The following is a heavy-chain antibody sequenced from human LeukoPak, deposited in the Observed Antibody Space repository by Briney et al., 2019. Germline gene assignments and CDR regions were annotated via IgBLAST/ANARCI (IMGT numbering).Heavy chain of an antibody. CDR3: ARDNRMVRGVIPYYGMDV. D-gene: IGHD3-10*01. CDR1: GFTFRNYN. Sequence: GGSLRLSCAASGFTFRNYNMNWVRQAPGKGLEWVSSINSSSGYIYYADSVKGRFTISRDNAKNSLYLQMNSLRAEDTAVYYCARDNRMVRGVIPYYGMDVWGQGTTVTVSS. CDR2: INSSSGYI. V-gene: IGHV3-21*04. J-gene: IGHJ6*02.